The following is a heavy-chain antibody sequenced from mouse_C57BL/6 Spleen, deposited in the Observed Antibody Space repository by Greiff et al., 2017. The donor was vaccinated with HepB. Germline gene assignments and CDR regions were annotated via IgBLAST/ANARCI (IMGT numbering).Heavy chain of an antibody. J-gene: IGHJ4*01. CDR3: ARLGGHYYAMDY. CDR1: GFTFSSYT. CDR2: ISGGGGNT. Sequence: VQLKESGGGLVKPGGSLKLSCAASGFTFSSYTMSWVRQTPEKRLEWVATISGGGGNTYYPDSVKGRFTISRDNAKNTLYLQMSSLRSEDTALYYCARLGGHYYAMDYWGQGTSVTVSS. V-gene: IGHV5-9*01. D-gene: IGHD3-3*01.